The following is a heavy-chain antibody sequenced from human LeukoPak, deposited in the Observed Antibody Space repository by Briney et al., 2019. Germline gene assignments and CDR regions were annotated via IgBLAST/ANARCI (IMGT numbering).Heavy chain of an antibody. CDR1: GGSISSSSYY. Sequence: PSETLSLTCTVSGGSISSSSYYWGWIGQPPGKGLEWIGGIYYSGSTYYNPSLKSRVTISVDTSKNQFSLKLSSVTAADTAVYYCALGSYDSSWFDPWGQGTLVTVSS. D-gene: IGHD3-22*01. V-gene: IGHV4-39*01. J-gene: IGHJ5*02. CDR3: ALGSYDSSWFDP. CDR2: IYYSGST.